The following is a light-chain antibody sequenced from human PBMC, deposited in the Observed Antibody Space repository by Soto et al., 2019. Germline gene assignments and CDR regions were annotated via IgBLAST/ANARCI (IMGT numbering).Light chain of an antibody. Sequence: QTVVTQESSLTVSPGGTVTLTCGSSTGAVTSGHYPYWFQQEPGQVPRTLIHDTSNKHSWTPARFSGSLLGGKAALTLSGAQPEDEADYYCLLFYNGVGVFGGGTKVTVL. V-gene: IGLV7-46*01. CDR2: DTS. J-gene: IGLJ2*01. CDR1: TGAVTSGHY. CDR3: LLFYNGVGV.